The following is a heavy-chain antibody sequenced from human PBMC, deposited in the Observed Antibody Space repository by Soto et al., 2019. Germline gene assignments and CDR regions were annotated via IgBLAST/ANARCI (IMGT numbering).Heavy chain of an antibody. V-gene: IGHV3-66*01. J-gene: IGHJ4*02. CDR2: IYSGGST. CDR3: ARSPYSYGPIDY. CDR1: GFTVSSNY. D-gene: IGHD5-18*01. Sequence: EVPLVESGGGLVQPGGSLRLSCAASGFTVSSNYMSWVRQAPGKGLEWVSVIYSGGSTYYADSVKGRFTISRDNSKTPLYLQMNSRRAEDTAVYYCARSPYSYGPIDYWGQGTLVTVSS.